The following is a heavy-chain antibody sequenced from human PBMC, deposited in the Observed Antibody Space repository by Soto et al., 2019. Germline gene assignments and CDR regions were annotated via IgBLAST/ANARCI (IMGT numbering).Heavy chain of an antibody. CDR3: ARVRGYDILTGYSQGGYFDY. D-gene: IGHD3-9*01. J-gene: IGHJ4*02. Sequence: QVQLVQFGPEVKKPGASVKVSCKTSSYNFTTFGITWVRQAHGQGFEWMGWIDTYNGNTNHAQKLQCRVTMTTDTPTSTAYMELRSLRSDDTAVYYCARVRGYDILTGYSQGGYFDYWGQGTLVTVSS. CDR1: SYNFTTFG. CDR2: IDTYNGNT. V-gene: IGHV1-18*01.